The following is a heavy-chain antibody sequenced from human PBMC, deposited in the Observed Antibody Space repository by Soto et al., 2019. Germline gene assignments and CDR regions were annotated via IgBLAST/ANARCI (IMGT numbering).Heavy chain of an antibody. D-gene: IGHD1-1*01. V-gene: IGHV3-30*18. Sequence: QVQLVESGGGVVQPGRSLRLSCAAPGFTFRSYGMHWVRQAPGKGLEWVALMSFDGSNKYYADSVRGRFTISSDNSKSTLYLQMDILRPEDTAVYYCAKEFGWELQLSHPYYNSGMDVWGQGTTVTVSS. CDR1: GFTFRSYG. J-gene: IGHJ6*02. CDR2: MSFDGSNK. CDR3: AKEFGWELQLSHPYYNSGMDV.